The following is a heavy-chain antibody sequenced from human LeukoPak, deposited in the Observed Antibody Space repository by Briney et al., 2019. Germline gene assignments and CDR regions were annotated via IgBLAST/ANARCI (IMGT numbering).Heavy chain of an antibody. D-gene: IGHD1-26*01. CDR1: GGSISSYY. CDR2: IYYSGST. J-gene: IGHJ3*02. Sequence: SETLSLTCTVSGGSISSYYWSWIRQPPGKGLEWIGYIYYSGSTNYNPSLKSRVTISVDTSKNQFSLKLSSVTAADTAVYYCATTAVGIVGAKYAFDIWGQGTMVTVSS. CDR3: ATTAVGIVGAKYAFDI. V-gene: IGHV4-59*01.